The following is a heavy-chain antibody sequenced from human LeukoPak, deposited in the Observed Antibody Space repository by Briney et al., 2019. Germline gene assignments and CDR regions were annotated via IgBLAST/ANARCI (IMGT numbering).Heavy chain of an antibody. CDR1: GFSFSRYS. Sequence: GGSLRLSCVASGFSFSRYSMNWVRQAPGKGLERVSFISISSGSIYYADSVKGRFTISRDNAKNSLYLQMNSLRAEDTAIYYCAKTYYYDSVGYSPFDYWGQGSRVIVSS. CDR2: ISISSGSI. J-gene: IGHJ4*02. CDR3: AKTYYYDSVGYSPFDY. D-gene: IGHD3-22*01. V-gene: IGHV3-21*01.